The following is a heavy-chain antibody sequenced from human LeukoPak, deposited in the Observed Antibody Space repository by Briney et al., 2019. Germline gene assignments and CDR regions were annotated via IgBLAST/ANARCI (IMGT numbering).Heavy chain of an antibody. CDR2: IYSGGRT. D-gene: IGHD3-22*01. CDR3: ARGGGHSTAYYYETLRS. J-gene: IGHJ4*02. CDR1: GFTVSSNY. Sequence: GGSLRLSCAASGFTVSSNYMSWVRQAPGEGREWGSVIYSGGRTYYPDSVKGRFTISRDNSKNTLYLQMNSLRAEDTAVYYCARGGGHSTAYYYETLRSWGQGTLVTVSS. V-gene: IGHV3-53*01.